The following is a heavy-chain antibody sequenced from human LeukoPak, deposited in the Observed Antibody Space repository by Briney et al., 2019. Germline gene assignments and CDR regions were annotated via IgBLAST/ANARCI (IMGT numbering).Heavy chain of an antibody. D-gene: IGHD3-16*01. V-gene: IGHV3-30-3*01. CDR1: GFTFSSYA. CDR3: SRAVWARDGMDV. Sequence: GGSLRLSCAASGFTFSSYAMHWVRQAPGKGLEWVAVISYDGTYKYYADSVKGRFIISRDNSKNTLYLLMNSLRAEDTAVYYCSRAVWARDGMDVWGQGTTVTVFS. J-gene: IGHJ6*02. CDR2: ISYDGTYK.